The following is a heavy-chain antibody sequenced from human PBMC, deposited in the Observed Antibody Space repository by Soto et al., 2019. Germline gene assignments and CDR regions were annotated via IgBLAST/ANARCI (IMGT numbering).Heavy chain of an antibody. CDR2: INAGNGNT. J-gene: IGHJ4*02. Sequence: ASVKVSCKASGYTFTSYAMHWVRQAPGQRLEWMGWINAGNGNTKYSQKFQGRVTITRDTSASTAYMELSSLRSEDTAVYYCARSIMITFGGVNGHFDYWGQGTLATVSS. CDR3: ARSIMITFGGVNGHFDY. D-gene: IGHD3-16*01. V-gene: IGHV1-3*01. CDR1: GYTFTSYA.